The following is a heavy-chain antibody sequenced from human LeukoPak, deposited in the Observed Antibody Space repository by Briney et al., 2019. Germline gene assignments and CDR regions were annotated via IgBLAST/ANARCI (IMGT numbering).Heavy chain of an antibody. Sequence: SETLSLTCTVSGGSISSYYWSWIRQPPGQGLEWIGYIYYSGSTNYNPSLKSRVTISVDTSKNQFSLKLSSVTAADTAVYYCARGNWLLGDRSPNYFDYWGQGTLVTVSS. CDR1: GGSISSYY. J-gene: IGHJ4*02. CDR2: IYYSGST. V-gene: IGHV4-59*01. D-gene: IGHD3-9*01. CDR3: ARGNWLLGDRSPNYFDY.